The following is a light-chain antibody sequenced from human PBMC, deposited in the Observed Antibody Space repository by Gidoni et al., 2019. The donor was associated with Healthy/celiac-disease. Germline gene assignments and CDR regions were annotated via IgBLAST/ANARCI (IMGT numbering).Light chain of an antibody. V-gene: IGKV1D-8*01. CDR1: QGISSY. Sequence: VIWMTQPPSLLSASTGDRVTISCRMSQGISSYVDWYQQKPGEAPELLIFAASTLHSGVPTWFSGRGSGTDFTLTISCLQSDVFATYYCQQYYSFPPTFGPGTKVDIQ. CDR3: QQYYSFPPT. CDR2: AAS. J-gene: IGKJ3*01.